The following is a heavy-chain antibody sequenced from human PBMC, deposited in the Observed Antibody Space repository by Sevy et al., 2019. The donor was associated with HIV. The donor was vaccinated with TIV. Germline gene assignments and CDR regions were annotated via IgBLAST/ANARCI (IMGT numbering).Heavy chain of an antibody. CDR3: LRDSFPGGARGHLYNSFDP. CDR1: GFTFVTYG. CDR2: ISYDGTNK. J-gene: IGHJ5*02. D-gene: IGHD3-10*01. Sequence: GGSLRLSCAASGFTFVTYGMHWVRQAPGKGLEWVAAISYDGTNKFYTDSVQGRFPISRGDAESTQYLQMDSLRPDDAAIYYCLRDSFPGGARGHLYNSFDPWGQGTLVTVSS. V-gene: IGHV3-30*03.